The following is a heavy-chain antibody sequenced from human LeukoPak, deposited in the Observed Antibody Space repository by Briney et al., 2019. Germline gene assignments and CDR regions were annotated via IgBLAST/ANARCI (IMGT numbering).Heavy chain of an antibody. J-gene: IGHJ4*02. CDR2: IYYSGST. CDR3: ARDSGWYYFDY. D-gene: IGHD6-19*01. CDR1: GGSISSYY. Sequence: SETLSLTCTVSGGSISSYYWSWIRQPPGKGLEWIGYIYYSGSTNYNPSLKSRVTISVDTSKNQFSLKLSSVTAADTAVYYCARDSGWYYFDYWGQGTLVTVSS. V-gene: IGHV4-59*01.